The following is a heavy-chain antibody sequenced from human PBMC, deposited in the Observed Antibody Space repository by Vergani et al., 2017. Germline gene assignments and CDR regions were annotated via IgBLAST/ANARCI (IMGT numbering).Heavy chain of an antibody. D-gene: IGHD6-25*01. CDR3: ARDGRPYSSAPVYMDV. Sequence: QVHLVQSGAEVKKPGASVKVSCKASGYTFTSYGISWVRQAPGQELEWMGWISAYNSNTNYAQKLQGIVTMTTDTSTSTSYMELRSLRSDDTAVYYCARDGRPYSSAPVYMDVWGKGTTVTVSS. CDR1: GYTFTSYG. CDR2: ISAYNSNT. V-gene: IGHV1-18*01. J-gene: IGHJ6*03.